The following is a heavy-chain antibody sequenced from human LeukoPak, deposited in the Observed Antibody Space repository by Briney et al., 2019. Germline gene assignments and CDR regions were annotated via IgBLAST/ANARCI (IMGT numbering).Heavy chain of an antibody. CDR1: GGSISSSSYY. V-gene: IGHV4-31*03. Sequence: SETLSLTCTVSGGSISSSSYYWGWIRQPPGKGLEWIGYIYYSGSTYYNPSLKSRVTISVDTSKNQFSLKLSSVTAADTAVYYCARAGGLYCSGGSCYLADAFDIWGQGTMVTVSS. CDR2: IYYSGST. D-gene: IGHD2-15*01. J-gene: IGHJ3*02. CDR3: ARAGGLYCSGGSCYLADAFDI.